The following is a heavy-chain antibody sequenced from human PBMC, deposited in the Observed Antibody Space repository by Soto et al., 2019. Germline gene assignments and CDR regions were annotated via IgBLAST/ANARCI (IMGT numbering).Heavy chain of an antibody. CDR1: GFTFSDYA. J-gene: IGHJ5*02. D-gene: IGHD6-19*01. Sequence: GGSLRLSCAASGFTFSDYALSWVRQAPGKGPEWVSAISDNGETTSYADSVKGRFTISRGNSKSTLYLQMNSLRAEETAVYSCAKGSIAVAASWFEPWGQGAMVTVSS. CDR3: AKGSIAVAASWFEP. V-gene: IGHV3-23*01. CDR2: ISDNGETT.